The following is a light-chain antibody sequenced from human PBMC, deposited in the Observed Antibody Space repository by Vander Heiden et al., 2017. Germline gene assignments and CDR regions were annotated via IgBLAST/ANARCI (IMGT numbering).Light chain of an antibody. Sequence: EIVLTQSPGTLSLSPGERATLSCRASQSVSSSYLAWYQQKPGQAPRLLFYGASSRATGIPDRFSGSGSGTDFPLTISRLEPEDFAVYYCQQYGSSPQTFGQGTKLEIK. CDR2: GAS. CDR1: QSVSSSY. CDR3: QQYGSSPQT. J-gene: IGKJ2*01. V-gene: IGKV3-20*01.